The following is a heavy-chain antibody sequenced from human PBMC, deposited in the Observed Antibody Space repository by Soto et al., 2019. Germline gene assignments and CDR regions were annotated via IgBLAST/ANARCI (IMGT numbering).Heavy chain of an antibody. Sequence: VQLVESGGGLVQPGGSLRLSCAASGFTFSDHYMDWVRQAPGKGLEWVGRTRNKANSYTTEYAASVKGRFTISRDDSKNSLYLQMNSLKTEDTAVYYCARDGGDPFDYWGQGTLVTVSS. CDR1: GFTFSDHY. CDR3: ARDGGDPFDY. D-gene: IGHD4-17*01. CDR2: TRNKANSYTT. J-gene: IGHJ4*02. V-gene: IGHV3-72*01.